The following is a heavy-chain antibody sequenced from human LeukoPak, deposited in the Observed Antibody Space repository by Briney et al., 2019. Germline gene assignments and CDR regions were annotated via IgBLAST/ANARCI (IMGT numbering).Heavy chain of an antibody. D-gene: IGHD4-11*01. J-gene: IGHJ4*02. CDR1: GFTFSSYA. Sequence: GRSLRLSRAASGFTFSSYAMHWVRQAPGKGLEWVAVISYDGSNKYYADSVKGRFTISRDNSKNTLYLQMNSLRAEDTAVYYCASAGSDYQGPFDYWAREPWSPSPQ. CDR2: ISYDGSNK. CDR3: ASAGSDYQGPFDY. V-gene: IGHV3-30-3*01.